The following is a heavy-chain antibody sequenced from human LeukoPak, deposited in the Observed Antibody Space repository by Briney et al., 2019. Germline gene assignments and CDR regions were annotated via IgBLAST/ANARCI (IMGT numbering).Heavy chain of an antibody. V-gene: IGHV3-33*01. D-gene: IGHD3-10*01. Sequence: GRSLRLSCAASGFTFSSYGMHWVRQAPGKGLERVAVTWYDGSNKYYADSVKGRFTISRGNPKNTLYLQMNSLRVEDTAVYYCARVHWGNYYLNAFDIWGQGTTVTVSS. CDR1: GFTFSSYG. J-gene: IGHJ3*02. CDR2: TWYDGSNK. CDR3: ARVHWGNYYLNAFDI.